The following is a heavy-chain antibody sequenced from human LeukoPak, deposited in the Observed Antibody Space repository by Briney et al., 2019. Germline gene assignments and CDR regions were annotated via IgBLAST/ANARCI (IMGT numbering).Heavy chain of an antibody. CDR2: INPNSGGT. CDR3: ARAPYYYDSSGYDVGEPDY. V-gene: IGHV1-2*02. D-gene: IGHD3-22*01. CDR1: GYTFTGYY. J-gene: IGHJ4*02. Sequence: GASVKVCCKASGYTFTGYYMHWVRQAPGQGLEWMGWINPNSGGTNYAQKFQGRVTMTRDTSISTAYMELSRLRSDDTAVYYCARAPYYYDSSGYDVGEPDYWGQGTLVTVSS.